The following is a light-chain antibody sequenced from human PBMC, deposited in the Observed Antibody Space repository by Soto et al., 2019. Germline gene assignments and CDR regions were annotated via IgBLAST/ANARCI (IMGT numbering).Light chain of an antibody. J-gene: IGKJ5*01. CDR2: GAS. V-gene: IGKV3-15*01. CDR3: QQYNNWPLA. Sequence: EIVMTQSPATLSVSPGERVTLSCRASQSLSSNLAWYQQKPGQAPRLLIYGASTRATDIPARFSGSGSGTEFTLTISSLQSEDFAVYFCQQYNNWPLAFGQGTRLVI. CDR1: QSLSSN.